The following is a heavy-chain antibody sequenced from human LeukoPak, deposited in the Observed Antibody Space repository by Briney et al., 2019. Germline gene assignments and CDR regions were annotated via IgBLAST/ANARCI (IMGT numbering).Heavy chain of an antibody. V-gene: IGHV4-4*07. D-gene: IGHD3-3*01. CDR3: ARDRNYDFWSGYYSFGY. J-gene: IGHJ4*01. Sequence: SETLSLTCTVSGGSISGYYWSWIRQPAGKGLEWIGLIYTSGSTNYNPSLKSRVTMSIDTSKNQFSLKLSSVTAADTAVYYCARDRNYDFWSGYYSFGYWGQGTLVTVSS. CDR2: IYTSGST. CDR1: GGSISGYY.